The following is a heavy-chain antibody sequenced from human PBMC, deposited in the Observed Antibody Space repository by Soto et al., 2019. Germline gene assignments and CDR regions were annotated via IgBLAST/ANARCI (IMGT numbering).Heavy chain of an antibody. V-gene: IGHV3-13*01. D-gene: IGHD2-15*01. J-gene: IGHJ3*02. CDR1: GFTFSSYD. CDR3: ARWGGNDAFDI. CDR2: IGTAGDT. Sequence: PGGSLRLSCAASGFTFSSYDIHWVRQATGKGLEWVSAIGTAGDTYYPGSVKGRITISRENAKNSLYLQMNSLRAEDTAVYYCARWGGNDAFDIWGQGTMVTVSS.